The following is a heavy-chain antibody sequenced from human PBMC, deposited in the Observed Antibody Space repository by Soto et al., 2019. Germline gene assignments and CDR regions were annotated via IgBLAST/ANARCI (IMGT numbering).Heavy chain of an antibody. CDR1: GFTFNTYT. J-gene: IGHJ6*02. Sequence: VQLVESGGGLVKPGGSLRLSCAASGFTFNTYTMNWVRQAPGKGLEWVSSISSRSIYIYYADSVTGRFTISRDDARNSQYLQMNSLRAEDTAVYYCAREEVSRPNTYHGLDVWGQGTTVTVSS. V-gene: IGHV3-21*01. CDR2: ISSRSIYI. CDR3: AREEVSRPNTYHGLDV.